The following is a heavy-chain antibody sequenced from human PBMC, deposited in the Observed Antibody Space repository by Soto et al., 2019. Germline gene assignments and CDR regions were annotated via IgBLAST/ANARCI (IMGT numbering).Heavy chain of an antibody. J-gene: IGHJ4*02. CDR3: ASSGYYDFWSGYYPFDY. CDR2: IIPIFGTA. Sequence: QVQLVQSGAEVKKPGSSVKVSCKASGGTLSSYAISWVRQAPGQGLEWMGGIIPIFGTANYAQKFQGRVTITADESTSTAYMELSSLRSEDTAVYYCASSGYYDFWSGYYPFDYWGQGTLVTVSS. V-gene: IGHV1-69*12. D-gene: IGHD3-3*01. CDR1: GGTLSSYA.